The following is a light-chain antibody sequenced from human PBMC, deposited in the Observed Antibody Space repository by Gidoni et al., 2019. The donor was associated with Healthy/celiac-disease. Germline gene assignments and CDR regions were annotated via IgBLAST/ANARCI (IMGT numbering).Light chain of an antibody. Sequence: DIVMTQSPLSLPVTPGEPASISCRSSQSLLHSNGYKYLDWYLQKPGQATPLLIYLGSNRASGVPDRFSGSGSGTDFTLKISRVEAEDVGVYYCMQALQTPPSYTFXXXTKLEIK. CDR1: QSLLHSNGYKY. CDR3: MQALQTPPSYT. CDR2: LGS. V-gene: IGKV2-28*01. J-gene: IGKJ2*01.